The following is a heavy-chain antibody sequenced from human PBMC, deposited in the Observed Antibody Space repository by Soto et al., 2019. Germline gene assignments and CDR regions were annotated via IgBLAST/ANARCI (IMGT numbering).Heavy chain of an antibody. Sequence: QVQLVQSGAEVKKPGASVKVSCKASGCTFTNNDVSWVRQATGQGLEWMGWMNPGSGDTGYAQKFQGRVTMTRDISIATAYMELNSLTSEDRAIYYCARMESFGSLNWFDPWGQGTLVTVSS. CDR1: GCTFTNND. V-gene: IGHV1-8*02. CDR2: MNPGSGDT. J-gene: IGHJ5*02. D-gene: IGHD5-18*01. CDR3: ARMESFGSLNWFDP.